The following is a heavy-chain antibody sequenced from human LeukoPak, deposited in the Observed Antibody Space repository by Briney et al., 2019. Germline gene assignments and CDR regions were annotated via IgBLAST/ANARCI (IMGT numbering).Heavy chain of an antibody. J-gene: IGHJ4*02. V-gene: IGHV4-30-2*01. Sequence: DPSQTLSLTCAVSGGSISSGGYSWSWIRQPPGKGLEWIGYIYHSGSTYYNPSLKSRVTISVDRSKNQFSLKLSSVTAADTAVYYCARAPTYYYDSSGYLFDYWGQGTLVTVSS. D-gene: IGHD3-22*01. CDR2: IYHSGST. CDR1: GGSISSGGYS. CDR3: ARAPTYYYDSSGYLFDY.